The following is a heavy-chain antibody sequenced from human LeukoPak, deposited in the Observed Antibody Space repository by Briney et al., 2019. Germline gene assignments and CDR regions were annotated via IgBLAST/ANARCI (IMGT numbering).Heavy chain of an antibody. V-gene: IGHV4-39*07. D-gene: IGHD4-17*01. Sequence: SETLSLTCTVSGGSISSSSYYWGWIRQPPGKGLEWIGSIYHSGSTYYNPSLKSRVTISVDTSKNQFSLKLSSVTAADTAVYYCARESDYGDCFDYWGQGTLVTVSS. J-gene: IGHJ4*02. CDR1: GGSISSSSYY. CDR2: IYHSGST. CDR3: ARESDYGDCFDY.